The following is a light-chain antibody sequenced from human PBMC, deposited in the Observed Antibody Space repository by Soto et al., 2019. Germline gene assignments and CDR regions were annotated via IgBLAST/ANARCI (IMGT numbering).Light chain of an antibody. CDR3: QQYNSYSSL. V-gene: IGKV1-5*01. Sequence: EIHMTQSPSTLSAALGDRVTITFRASQSISSWLAWYQQKPGKAPKLLIYDASSLESGVPSRFSGSGSGTEFTLTISSLQPDDFATYYCQQYNSYSSLFGQGTKVDI. CDR2: DAS. CDR1: QSISSW. J-gene: IGKJ1*01.